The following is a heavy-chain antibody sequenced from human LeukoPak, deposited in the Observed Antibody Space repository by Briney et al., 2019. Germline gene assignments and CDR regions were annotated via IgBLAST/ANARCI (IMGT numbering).Heavy chain of an antibody. CDR1: GFTFGSYW. D-gene: IGHD4-23*01. V-gene: IGHV3-74*01. J-gene: IGHJ4*02. Sequence: HPGGSLRLSCAASGFTFGSYWMQWVRQTPEKGLVWVSRIASDGSSTTYADSVKGRFSISRGNAKNTLYLQMNSLRVEDTAVYYCARGRPHGNDYWGQGTLVTVSS. CDR2: IASDGSST. CDR3: ARGRPHGNDY.